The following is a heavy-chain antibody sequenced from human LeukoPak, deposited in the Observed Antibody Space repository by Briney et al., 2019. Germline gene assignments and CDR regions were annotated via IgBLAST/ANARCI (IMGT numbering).Heavy chain of an antibody. CDR2: ISSDGRNK. J-gene: IGHJ4*02. V-gene: IGHV3-30*04. CDR3: ATVKLGGIVVARAFDY. D-gene: IGHD2-15*01. CDR1: GITINNYA. Sequence: GGSLRLSCAASGITINNYAVHWVRQAPGKGLEWVAVISSDGRNKDYADSLKGRFTITRDNSRDTVYLQMNGLRAEDTAVYYCATVKLGGIVVARAFDYWGQGTLVTVSS.